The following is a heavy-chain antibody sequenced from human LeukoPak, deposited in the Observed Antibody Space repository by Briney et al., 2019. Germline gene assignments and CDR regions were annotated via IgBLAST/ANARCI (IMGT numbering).Heavy chain of an antibody. CDR2: IYHSGST. Sequence: PSETLSLTCTVSGVSISSYYWSWIRQPPGKGLEWIGYIYHSGSTNYNPSLKSRVTISVDTSKNQFSLKLTSVTAADTAVYYCARDRGVRGVWSPSTGMDVWGQGTTVTVSS. V-gene: IGHV4-59*01. J-gene: IGHJ6*02. D-gene: IGHD3-10*01. CDR1: GVSISSYY. CDR3: ARDRGVRGVWSPSTGMDV.